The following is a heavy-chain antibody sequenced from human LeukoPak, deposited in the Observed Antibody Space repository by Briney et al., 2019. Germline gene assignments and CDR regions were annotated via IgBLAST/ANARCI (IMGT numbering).Heavy chain of an antibody. CDR1: GGSFSGYY. J-gene: IGHJ3*02. D-gene: IGHD1-26*01. V-gene: IGHV4-34*01. Sequence: SETLSLTCAVYGGSFSGYYWSWIRQPPGKGLEWIGEINHSGSTNYNPSLKSRVTISVDTSKNQFSLKLSSVTAADTAVYYCARRGRTSLGAFDIWGQGTMVTVSS. CDR2: INHSGST. CDR3: ARRGRTSLGAFDI.